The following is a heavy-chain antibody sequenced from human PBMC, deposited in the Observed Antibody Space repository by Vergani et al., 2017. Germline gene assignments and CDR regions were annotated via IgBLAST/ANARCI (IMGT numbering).Heavy chain of an antibody. CDR2: IKSKTDGGTT. Sequence: LQLQESGPGLVKPSETLSLICTVSGGSINPSSSFWGWIRQSPGKGLEWIGSIKSKTDGGTTDYAAPVKGRFTISRDDSKNTLYLQMNSLKTEDTAVYYCTTDQSGSYFDYWCQGTLVTVSS. V-gene: IGHV3-15*01. CDR1: GGSINPSSSF. J-gene: IGHJ4*02. CDR3: TTDQSGSYFDY. D-gene: IGHD1-26*01.